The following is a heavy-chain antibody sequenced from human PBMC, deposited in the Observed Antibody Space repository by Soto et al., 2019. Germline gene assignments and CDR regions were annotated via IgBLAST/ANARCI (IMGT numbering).Heavy chain of an antibody. CDR1: GFNFSNYW. CDR2: IKQDGSEK. D-gene: IGHD3-22*01. J-gene: IGHJ4*02. V-gene: IGHV3-7*05. Sequence: GGSLRLSCAAAGFNFSNYWMSWVRQAPGKGLEWVANIKQDGSEKYYVDSVKGRLTISRDNAKNSLYLQMNSLRAEDTAVYYCARQTLYYYDTSGYYPYFDYWGQGTLVTVSS. CDR3: ARQTLYYYDTSGYYPYFDY.